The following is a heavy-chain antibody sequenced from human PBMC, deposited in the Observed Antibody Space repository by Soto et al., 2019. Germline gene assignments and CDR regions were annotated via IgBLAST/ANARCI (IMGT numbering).Heavy chain of an antibody. Sequence: GSLRLSCAASGFTFSSYWMSWVRQAPGKGLEWVANIKQDGSEKYYVDSVKGRFTISRDNAKNSLYLQMNSLRAEDTAVYYCARASSSSWYDAFDIWGQGTMVTVSS. CDR2: IKQDGSEK. V-gene: IGHV3-7*03. J-gene: IGHJ3*02. CDR3: ARASSSSWYDAFDI. CDR1: GFTFSSYW. D-gene: IGHD6-13*01.